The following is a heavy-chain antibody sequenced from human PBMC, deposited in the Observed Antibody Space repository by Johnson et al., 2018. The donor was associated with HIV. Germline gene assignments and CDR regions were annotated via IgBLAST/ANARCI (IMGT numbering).Heavy chain of an antibody. D-gene: IGHD3-16*01. V-gene: IGHV3-30*14. Sequence: QVQLVESGGGLVKPGGSLRLSCVASGFRFSDHYMSWIRQAPGKGLEWVAVISYDGSNKYYADSVKGRFTISRDNSKNTLYLQMNSRRAEDTAVYYCARGLTGEQVDIWGQGTMVTVSS. CDR1: GFRFSDHY. CDR3: ARGLTGEQVDI. CDR2: ISYDGSNK. J-gene: IGHJ3*02.